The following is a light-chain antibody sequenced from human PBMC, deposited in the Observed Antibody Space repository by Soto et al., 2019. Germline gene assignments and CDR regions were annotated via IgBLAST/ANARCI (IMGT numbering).Light chain of an antibody. CDR1: QTIDRS. V-gene: IGKV1-5*03. J-gene: IGKJ1*01. Sequence: DIQMTQSTSTLSTSLGDRVTITCRASQTIDRSLAWYQQKPGKAPKLLIYTASNLQDGVPSRFSASGSGTDFTLTISGLQPDDFATYYCQHYDAYSRTFGQGTRVDVK. CDR3: QHYDAYSRT. CDR2: TAS.